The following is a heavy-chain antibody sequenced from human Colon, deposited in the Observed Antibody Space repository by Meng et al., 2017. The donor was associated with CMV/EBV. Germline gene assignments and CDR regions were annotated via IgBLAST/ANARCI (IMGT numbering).Heavy chain of an antibody. J-gene: IGHJ4*02. CDR1: GFTFSGSA. Sequence: GGSLRLSCAASGFTFSGSAMHWVRQASGKGLEWVSGISGSGRSTYDADSVKGRFTISRDNSKNTLYLQMSSLRAEDTAVYYCAKGTTLTTLDYWGQGTLVTVSS. V-gene: IGHV3-23*01. CDR2: ISGSGRST. D-gene: IGHD4-11*01. CDR3: AKGTTLTTLDY.